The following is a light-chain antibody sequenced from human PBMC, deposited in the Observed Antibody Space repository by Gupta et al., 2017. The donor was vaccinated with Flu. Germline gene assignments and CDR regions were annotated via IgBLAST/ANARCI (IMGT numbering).Light chain of an antibody. CDR1: QSLLHSNGYNY. Sequence: DIVMTQSPLSLPVTPGEPASISCRSSQSLLHSNGYNYLDWYLQKPGQSPQLLIYLGSNRASGVPDRFSGSGSGTDFTLKIGRVEAEDVGVYYCRQTLQTPYSFGQGTKMEIK. V-gene: IGKV2-28*01. CDR2: LGS. CDR3: RQTLQTPYS. J-gene: IGKJ2*03.